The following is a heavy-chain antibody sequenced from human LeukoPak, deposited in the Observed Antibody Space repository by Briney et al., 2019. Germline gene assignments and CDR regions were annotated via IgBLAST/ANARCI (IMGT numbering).Heavy chain of an antibody. CDR3: ARGWYGYYYGMDV. Sequence: SQTLSLTCTVSGGSISSGGYYWSWIRQHPGKGLEWIAYIYYSGSTSYNPSLKSRITISMDTSKNQFSLKLSSVTAADTAVYYCARGWYGYYYGMDVWGQGTTVTVSS. CDR1: GGSISSGGYY. D-gene: IGHD6-13*01. J-gene: IGHJ6*02. CDR2: IYYSGST. V-gene: IGHV4-31*03.